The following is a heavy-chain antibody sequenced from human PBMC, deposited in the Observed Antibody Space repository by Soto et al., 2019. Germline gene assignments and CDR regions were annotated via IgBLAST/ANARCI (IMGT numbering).Heavy chain of an antibody. Sequence: GGSLRLSCAASGFMFSAYTMNWVRHAPGKGLEWLSSISDDSSYIDYADSLRGRFTVSRDNAKNSLYLQIDSLGVEDTAVYYCATPYYFNLWGPGTLVTVSS. V-gene: IGHV3-21*06. CDR3: ATPYYFNL. CDR2: ISDDSSYI. J-gene: IGHJ5*02. D-gene: IGHD3-22*01. CDR1: GFMFSAYT.